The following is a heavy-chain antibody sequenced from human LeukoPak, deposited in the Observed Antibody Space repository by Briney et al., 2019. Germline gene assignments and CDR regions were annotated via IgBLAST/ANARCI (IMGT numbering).Heavy chain of an antibody. CDR1: GFAFSAYK. CDR3: VVGGSPGY. V-gene: IGHV3-74*01. D-gene: IGHD2-15*01. CDR2: ISTDGYTT. J-gene: IGHJ4*02. Sequence: GGSLRLSCAASGFAFSAYKMHWVRQAPRKGLVWVSRISTDGYTTDYVDFVQGRFTASRDNTKNTWSLEMNSLRAEDTAVYYCVVGGSPGYWGQGTLVTVSS.